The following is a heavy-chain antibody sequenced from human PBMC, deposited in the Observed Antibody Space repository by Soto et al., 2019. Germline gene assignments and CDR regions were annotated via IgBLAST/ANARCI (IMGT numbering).Heavy chain of an antibody. D-gene: IGHD4-4*01. CDR3: AREMYSEYYFHY. CDR2: LYSSGET. Sequence: EVLLVETGGGLSQPGGSLRLSCAASGFTVSTNYMSWVRQAPGKGLEWVSVLYSSGETYYADSVKGRLTISRDNSKNTLYLQMNSLRAEDTAVYYCAREMYSEYYFHYWGQGTLVTASS. CDR1: GFTVSTNY. V-gene: IGHV3-53*02. J-gene: IGHJ4*02.